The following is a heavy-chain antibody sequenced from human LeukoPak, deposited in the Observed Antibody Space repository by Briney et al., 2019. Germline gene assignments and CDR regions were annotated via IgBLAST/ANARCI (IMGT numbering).Heavy chain of an antibody. D-gene: IGHD5-24*01. CDR1: GYSFTSHW. Sequence: GESLKISCKGSGYSFTSHWIAWVRQMPGKGLEWMGIIYPGDSDTRYSPSFQGQGTISADKSISTAYLQWSSLKASDTGIYYCATATIRGNPHYFDYWGQGTLVTVSS. CDR2: IYPGDSDT. J-gene: IGHJ4*02. V-gene: IGHV5-51*01. CDR3: ATATIRGNPHYFDY.